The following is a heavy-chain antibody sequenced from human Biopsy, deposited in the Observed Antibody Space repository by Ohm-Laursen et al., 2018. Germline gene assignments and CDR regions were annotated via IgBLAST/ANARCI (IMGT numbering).Heavy chain of an antibody. V-gene: IGHV4-59*02. CDR3: VRDSGILNYGNFKYYHYYGMDV. CDR1: GDSVTKYY. CDR2: IYYSVMT. J-gene: IGHJ6*02. Sequence: SETLSLTCTVSGDSVTKYYWSWIRQPPGKGLEWIGHIYYSVMTNYNPSLQSRVSISVDTSRNQVSLTLSSVTAADTDVYYCVRDSGILNYGNFKYYHYYGMDVWGQGTKVTVSS. D-gene: IGHD4-11*01.